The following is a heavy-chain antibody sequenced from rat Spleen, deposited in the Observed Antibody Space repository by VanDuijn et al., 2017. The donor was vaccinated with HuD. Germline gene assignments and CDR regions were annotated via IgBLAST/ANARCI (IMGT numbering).Heavy chain of an antibody. CDR1: GFTFSNYY. J-gene: IGHJ2*01. Sequence: EVQLVESGGGLVPPGRSMKFSCAASGFTFSNYYMAWVRQAPKKGLERVATISYDGSSTYYRDSVKGRFTISRDNAKNTQYLKMDSLRSEDTATYYCARGDNNYGWFAYWGQGVMVTVSS. CDR2: ISYDGSST. D-gene: IGHD1-10*01. V-gene: IGHV5-7*01. CDR3: ARGDNNYGWFAY.